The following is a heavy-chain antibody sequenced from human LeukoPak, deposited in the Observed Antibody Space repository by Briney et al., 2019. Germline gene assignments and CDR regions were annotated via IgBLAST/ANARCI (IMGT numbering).Heavy chain of an antibody. V-gene: IGHV1-18*01. Sequence: GASVKVSCKASGYTFTNYGISWVRQATGQGREWMGGVSDYGGNRNYLHKVQDRVTMTTDTSTSTAYMEPRSLRADDTAVYYCARDCIGCHGFDHWGQGTLVTVSS. CDR2: VSDYGGNR. CDR1: GYTFTNYG. CDR3: ARDCIGCHGFDH. J-gene: IGHJ4*02. D-gene: IGHD2-15*01.